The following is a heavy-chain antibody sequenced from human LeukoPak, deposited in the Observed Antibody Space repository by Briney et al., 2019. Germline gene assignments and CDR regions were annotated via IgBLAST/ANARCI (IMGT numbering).Heavy chain of an antibody. D-gene: IGHD6-13*01. CDR1: GFTLSSNY. J-gene: IGHJ4*01. V-gene: IGHV3-53*01. Sequence: GGSLRLSCAASGFTLSSNYMSWVRQAPGKGLEWVSVIYSGGSTYYADSVKGRFTISRGNSKNTLYLHMNSLRSEDTAVYYCAREGQQLTFDYWGHGTLVTVSS. CDR2: IYSGGST. CDR3: AREGQQLTFDY.